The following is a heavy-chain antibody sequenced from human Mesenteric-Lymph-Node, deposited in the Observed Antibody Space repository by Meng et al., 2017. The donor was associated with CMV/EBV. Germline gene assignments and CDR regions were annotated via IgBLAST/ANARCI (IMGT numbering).Heavy chain of an antibody. CDR1: SGSIRSRDHY. CDR2: ISYSGSS. J-gene: IGHJ5*02. CDR3: ARDVERPNDWFDP. D-gene: IGHD1-1*01. Sequence: SETLSLTCTVFSGSIRSRDHYWTWIRQPPGKGLEWIGYISYSGSSYYNPSLKSRLTISVYTSKNHFSLKLHSVTAAATAVYYCARDVERPNDWFDPWGQGTLVTVSS. V-gene: IGHV4-30-4*08.